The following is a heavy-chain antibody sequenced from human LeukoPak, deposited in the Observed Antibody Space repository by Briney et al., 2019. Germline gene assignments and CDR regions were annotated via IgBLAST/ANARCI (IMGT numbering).Heavy chain of an antibody. V-gene: IGHV1-69*13. CDR1: GGTFSSYG. CDR3: ARSKALRLDDIYY. CDR2: IIPIFGTA. Sequence: EASVNVSCKASGGTFSSYGISGVRQAPGQGLEWMGGIIPIFGTANYAQKFQGRVTITADESTSTAYMELSSLRSEDTAVYYCARSKALRLDDIYYWGQGTLVTVSS. D-gene: IGHD3-9*01. J-gene: IGHJ4*02.